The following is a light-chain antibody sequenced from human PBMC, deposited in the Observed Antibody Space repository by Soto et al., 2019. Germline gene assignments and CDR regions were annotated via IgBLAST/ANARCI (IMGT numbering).Light chain of an antibody. V-gene: IGLV1-47*02. CDR1: GSSVGSNY. Sequence: QSVLTQPPSAYGTPGQRVTISCSGSGSSVGSNYVYWYQQLPGTAPKLLIYSNIQRPSGVPDRFSGSKSGTSASLAISGLRSEDEADYYCASWDDSLSGWVFGGGTKLTVL. J-gene: IGLJ3*02. CDR2: SNI. CDR3: ASWDDSLSGWV.